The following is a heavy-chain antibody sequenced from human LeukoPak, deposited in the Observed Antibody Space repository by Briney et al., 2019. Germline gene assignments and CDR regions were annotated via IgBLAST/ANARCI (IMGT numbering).Heavy chain of an antibody. Sequence: LSLTXXXSGXXIXSSYYYWGWIRQPPGKGLEWIGSIYDSGSTYYNPSLKSRVTISVDTSKNQFSLKLNSVTAADTAVYYCARHYGPWGQGTLVTVSS. D-gene: IGHD3-10*01. CDR2: IYDSGST. V-gene: IGHV4-39*01. J-gene: IGHJ5*02. CDR3: ARHYGP. CDR1: GXXIXSSYYY.